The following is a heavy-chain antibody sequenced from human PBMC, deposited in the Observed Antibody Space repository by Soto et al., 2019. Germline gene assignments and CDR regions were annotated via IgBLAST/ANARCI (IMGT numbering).Heavy chain of an antibody. CDR1: GYTFTSYA. Sequence: GASVKVSCKASGYTFTSYAMHWVRQAPGQRLEWMGWINAGNGNTKYSQKFQGRVTITRDTSASTAYMELSSLGSEDTAVYYCASAGASRTYYFDYWGQGTLVTVSS. CDR3: ASAGASRTYYFDY. J-gene: IGHJ4*02. D-gene: IGHD1-26*01. V-gene: IGHV1-3*01. CDR2: INAGNGNT.